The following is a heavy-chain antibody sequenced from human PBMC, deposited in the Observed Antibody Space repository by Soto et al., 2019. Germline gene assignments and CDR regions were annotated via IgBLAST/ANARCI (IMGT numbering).Heavy chain of an antibody. D-gene: IGHD2-2*01. V-gene: IGHV3-30*03. CDR1: GFTFCSYG. J-gene: IGHJ6*02. CDR2: ISYDGSNK. Sequence: PGGSLRLSCAASGFTFCSYGMHWFRQAPGKGLEWVAVISYDGSNKYYADSVKGRFTISRDNSKNTLYLQMNSLRAEDTAVYYCAVGYCSSTCFYAPRLPPYATDVPGPAPSLTVSS. CDR3: AVGYCSSTCFYAPRLPPYATDV.